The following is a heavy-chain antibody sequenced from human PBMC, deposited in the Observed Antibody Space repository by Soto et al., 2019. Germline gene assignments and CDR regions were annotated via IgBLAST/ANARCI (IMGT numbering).Heavy chain of an antibody. CDR3: AKGYSSTWFRDAFDF. Sequence: EVQLVESGGGLVQPGRSLRLSCAASGFPFDDYAMHWVRQVPGKGLEWVAGIHWDAGDIGYADSVQGRFTISRDNGKNSLHLQMNSLRPEDTALYFCAKGYSSTWFRDAFDFWGQGTMVTVSS. J-gene: IGHJ3*01. CDR2: IHWDAGDI. D-gene: IGHD6-13*01. CDR1: GFPFDDYA. V-gene: IGHV3-9*01.